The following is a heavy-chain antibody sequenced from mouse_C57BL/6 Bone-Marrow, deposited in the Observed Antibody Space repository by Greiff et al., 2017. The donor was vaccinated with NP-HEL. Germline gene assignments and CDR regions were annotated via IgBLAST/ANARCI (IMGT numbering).Heavy chain of an antibody. J-gene: IGHJ2*01. V-gene: IGHV5-17*01. CDR2: ISSGSSTI. CDR3: ARNGFSYYFDY. Sequence: DVQLVESGGGLVKPGGSLKLSCAASGFTFSDYGMHWVRQAPEKGLEWVAYISSGSSTIYYADTVKGRFTISRDNAKNTLFLQMTSLRSEDTAMYYCARNGFSYYFDYWGQGTTLTVSS. CDR1: GFTFSDYG.